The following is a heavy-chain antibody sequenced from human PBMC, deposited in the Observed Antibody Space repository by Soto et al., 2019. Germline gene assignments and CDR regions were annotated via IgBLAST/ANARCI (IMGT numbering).Heavy chain of an antibody. CDR1: GGTFSSYA. CDR2: IIPMYGTA. Sequence: QVQLVQSGAEVKKPGSSVKVSCKASGGTFSSYAISWVRQAPGQGLEWMGGIIPMYGTANYAQKFQGRVTITEDKSTRTAYMELSSLRSEDTAVYYCARSVVPAYGITYYDFWSGYSRFCGMEVWGQGTTVTVPS. CDR3: ARSVVPAYGITYYDFWSGYSRFCGMEV. V-gene: IGHV1-69*06. J-gene: IGHJ6*02. D-gene: IGHD3-3*01.